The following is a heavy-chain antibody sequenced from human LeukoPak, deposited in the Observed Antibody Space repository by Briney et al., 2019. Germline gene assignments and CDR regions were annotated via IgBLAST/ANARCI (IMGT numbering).Heavy chain of an antibody. CDR2: IPYDGSNK. V-gene: IGHV3-30*04. J-gene: IGHJ4*02. Sequence: GGSLRLSCAASGFTFSTYAMHWVRQAPGKGLEWVAVIPYDGSNKYYADSVKGRFTISRENSKNRLYLQMNSLRTEDTAVYYCARAEGYGGELDSWGQGTLVTVSS. D-gene: IGHD4-23*01. CDR3: ARAEGYGGELDS. CDR1: GFTFSTYA.